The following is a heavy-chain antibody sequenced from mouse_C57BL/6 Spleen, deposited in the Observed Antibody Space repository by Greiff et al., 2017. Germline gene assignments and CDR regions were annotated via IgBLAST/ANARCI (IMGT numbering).Heavy chain of an antibody. CDR1: GYSFTGYF. D-gene: IGHD2-4*01. CDR3: ARDDYDGASFAY. J-gene: IGHJ3*01. V-gene: IGHV1-20*01. Sequence: VQLQQSGPELVKPGDSVKISCKASGYSFTGYFMNWVMQSHGKSLEWIGRINPYNGDTFYNQKFKGKATLTVDKSSSTAHMELRSLTSEDSAVYYCARDDYDGASFAYWGQGTLVTVSA. CDR2: INPYNGDT.